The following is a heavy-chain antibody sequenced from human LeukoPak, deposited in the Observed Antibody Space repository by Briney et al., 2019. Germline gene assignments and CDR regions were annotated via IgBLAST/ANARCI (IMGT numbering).Heavy chain of an antibody. Sequence: ASETLSLTCTVSGGSISSYYWGWIRQPPGKGLEWIGYIYTSGSTNYNPSLKSRVTISVDTSKNQFSLKLSSVTAADTAVYYCARRPLYYDSSGFTLGDDAFDTWGQGTMVTVSS. V-gene: IGHV4-4*09. CDR3: ARRPLYYDSSGFTLGDDAFDT. CDR2: IYTSGST. CDR1: GGSISSYY. J-gene: IGHJ3*02. D-gene: IGHD3-22*01.